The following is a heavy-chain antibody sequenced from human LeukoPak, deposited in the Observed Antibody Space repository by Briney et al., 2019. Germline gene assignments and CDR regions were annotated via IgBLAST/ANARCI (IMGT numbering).Heavy chain of an antibody. CDR2: INHSGST. J-gene: IGHJ6*02. CDR1: GGSFSGYY. D-gene: IGHD3-9*01. V-gene: IGHV4-34*01. Sequence: SETLSLTCAVYGGSFSGYYWSWIRQPPGKGLEWIGEINHSGSTNYNPSFKSRVTISVDTSKNQFSLKLSSVTAADTAVYYCARGLRLTGYYHNYYYYGMDVWGQGTTVTVSS. CDR3: ARGLRLTGYYHNYYYYGMDV.